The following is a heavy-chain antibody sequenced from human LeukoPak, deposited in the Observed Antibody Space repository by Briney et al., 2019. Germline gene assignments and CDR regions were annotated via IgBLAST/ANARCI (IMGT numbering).Heavy chain of an antibody. CDR1: GFTFDVYA. V-gene: IGHV3-9*01. CDR2: ISWYSGSI. J-gene: IGHJ6*02. CDR3: AKDIRGYYDFWSGYYLIPGGMDV. D-gene: IGHD3-3*01. Sequence: PGVSLRLSCAASGFTFDVYAVHWVRQAPGKGLEGVLGISWYSGSILYADSVQGRFTISRDNAKNSLYLQMNSLRAEDTALYYCAKDIRGYYDFWSGYYLIPGGMDVWGQGTTVTVSS.